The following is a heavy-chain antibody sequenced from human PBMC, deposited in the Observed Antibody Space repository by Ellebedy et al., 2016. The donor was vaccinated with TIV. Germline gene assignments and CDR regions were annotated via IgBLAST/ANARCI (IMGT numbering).Heavy chain of an antibody. V-gene: IGHV4-34*01. D-gene: IGHD6-19*01. CDR2: MNQSGNT. CDR3: AEGRSGWYYFDY. J-gene: IGHJ4*02. Sequence: SETLSLTCAAYGGSLSGYYWSWVRQPPGKGLEWIGEMNQSGNTNYNPSLKSRVTISVDPSKNQFSLRLSSVTAADTAVYYCAEGRSGWYYFDYWGQGTLVTVSS. CDR1: GGSLSGYY.